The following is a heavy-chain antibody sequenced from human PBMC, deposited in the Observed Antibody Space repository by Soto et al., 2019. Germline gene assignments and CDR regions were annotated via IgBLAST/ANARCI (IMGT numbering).Heavy chain of an antibody. CDR3: ARTTGRHLDF. J-gene: IGHJ4*02. CDR1: YGSISVSNVF. CDR2: IDYSVTA. V-gene: IGHV4-39*01. Sequence: ASAPLSITCTVSYGSISVSNVFWGWVRQPPGKGLEWIGNIDYSVTAYFNSFLGTRVTFPVDTSKNQFSLTLYSVTAADTAVYYCARTTGRHLDFWGQGILVTVSS. D-gene: IGHD4-4*01.